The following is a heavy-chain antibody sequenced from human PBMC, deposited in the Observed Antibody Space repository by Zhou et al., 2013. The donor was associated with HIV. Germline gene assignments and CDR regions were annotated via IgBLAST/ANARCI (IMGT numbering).Heavy chain of an antibody. CDR1: GGTFSYA. CDR3: ARDSPRGEWELLFYFDY. Sequence: QVQLVQSGTEVKKPGSSVKVSCKASGGTFSYAVNWVRQAPGQGLEWMGRITPEFDSVKYSQMFQGRVTITADESARTAYMELSNLRFDDTAVYYCARDSPRGEWELLFYFDYWGQGTLVTVSS. D-gene: IGHD1-26*01. V-gene: IGHV1-69*13. CDR2: ITPEFDSV. J-gene: IGHJ4*02.